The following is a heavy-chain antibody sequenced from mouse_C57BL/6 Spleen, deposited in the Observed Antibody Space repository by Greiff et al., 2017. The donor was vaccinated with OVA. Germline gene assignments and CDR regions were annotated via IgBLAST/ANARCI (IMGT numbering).Heavy chain of an antibody. V-gene: IGHV1-15*01. Sequence: QVQLKQSGAELVRPGASVTLSCKASGYTFTDYEMHWVQQTPVHGLEWIGAIDPETGGTAYNQKFKGKAILTADKSSSTAYMELRSLTSEDSAVYYCTRFTTVGFDYWGQGTTLTVSS. CDR2: IDPETGGT. CDR1: GYTFTDYE. J-gene: IGHJ2*01. CDR3: TRFTTVGFDY. D-gene: IGHD1-1*01.